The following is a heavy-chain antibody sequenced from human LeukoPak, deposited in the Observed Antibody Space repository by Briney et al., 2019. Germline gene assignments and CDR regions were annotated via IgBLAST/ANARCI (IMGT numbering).Heavy chain of an antibody. V-gene: IGHV3-7*01. D-gene: IGHD1-14*01. CDR2: INQDGSGK. Sequence: GGSLRLSCEGSGFTFSNYWMTWVRQAPEKGLEWVANINQDGSGKYFVDSVKGRFTISRDNAKNSLYLQMNSLRAEDTAVYYCASGVSGEPWGQGTLVTVSS. CDR1: GFTFSNYW. CDR3: ASGVSGEP. J-gene: IGHJ5*02.